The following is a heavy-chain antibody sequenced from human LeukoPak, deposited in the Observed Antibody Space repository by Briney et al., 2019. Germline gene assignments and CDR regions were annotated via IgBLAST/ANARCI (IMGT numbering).Heavy chain of an antibody. CDR3: ARDVGVGAIDY. D-gene: IGHD1-26*01. Sequence: GGSLRLSCAESGFTFSSYGMHWVRQAPGKGLEWVAVIWYDGSNKYYADSVKGRFTISRDNSKNTLYLQMNSLRAEDTAVYYCARDVGVGAIDYWGQGTLVTVSS. CDR2: IWYDGSNK. J-gene: IGHJ4*02. V-gene: IGHV3-33*01. CDR1: GFTFSSYG.